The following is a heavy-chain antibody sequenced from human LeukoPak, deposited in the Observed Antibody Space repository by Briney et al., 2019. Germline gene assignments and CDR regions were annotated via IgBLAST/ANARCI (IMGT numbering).Heavy chain of an antibody. D-gene: IGHD3-10*01. Sequence: GGSLRLSCAASGFTFSNYGMHWVRQAPGKGLEWVAVISYDGSNKYYTDSVKGRFTISRDNSKNTLYLQMNSLGAEDTAVYYCARDLLWFGESYVDRTDYWGQGTLVTVSS. CDR1: GFTFSNYG. V-gene: IGHV3-30*03. CDR3: ARDLLWFGESYVDRTDY. CDR2: ISYDGSNK. J-gene: IGHJ4*02.